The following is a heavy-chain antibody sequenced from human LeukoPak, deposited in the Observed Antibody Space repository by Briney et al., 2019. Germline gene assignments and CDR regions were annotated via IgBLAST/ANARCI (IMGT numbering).Heavy chain of an antibody. CDR3: ARENSFDSTAYLD. CDR1: GYSISSGYY. CDR2: IYHSGST. D-gene: IGHD3-22*01. V-gene: IGHV4-38-2*02. J-gene: IGHJ4*02. Sequence: SETLSLTCTVSGYSISSGYYWGWIRQPPGKGLEWIGSIYHSGSTYYNPSLKSRVTLSIDTSKNHFSLKLSSVTAADTALYYCARENSFDSTAYLDWGQGTLVIVSS.